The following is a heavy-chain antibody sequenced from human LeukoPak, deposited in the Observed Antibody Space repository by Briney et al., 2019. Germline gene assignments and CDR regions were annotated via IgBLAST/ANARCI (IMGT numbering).Heavy chain of an antibody. J-gene: IGHJ4*02. D-gene: IGHD6-19*01. CDR1: GGTFSSYA. Sequence: SVKVSCKASGGTFSSYAISWVRQAPGQGLEWMGGIIPIFGTANYAQKFQGRVTITADESTSTAYMELSSLRAEDTAVYYCAKSRYPGQWLVRGDYFDYWGQGTLVTVSS. CDR2: IIPIFGTA. V-gene: IGHV1-69*01. CDR3: AKSRYPGQWLVRGDYFDY.